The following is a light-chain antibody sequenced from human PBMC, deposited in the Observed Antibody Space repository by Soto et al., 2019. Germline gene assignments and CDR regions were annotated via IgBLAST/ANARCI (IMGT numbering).Light chain of an antibody. CDR1: QTITRY. CDR3: QQSFSFPVP. J-gene: IGKJ2*01. CDR2: AAS. Sequence: DIQMTQSPSSLSASVGDRVTITCRANQTITRYLNWYQQKPGTAPKLLIYAASSLQEGVPSRFRGSGSGTDFTLTISNLQPEDFAAYSCQQSFSFPVPFGQGTKLEIK. V-gene: IGKV1-39*01.